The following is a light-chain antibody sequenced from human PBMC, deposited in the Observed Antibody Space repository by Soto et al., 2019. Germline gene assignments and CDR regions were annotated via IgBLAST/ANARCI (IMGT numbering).Light chain of an antibody. CDR3: QQYGSSPIT. V-gene: IGKV3-20*01. CDR2: AAS. Sequence: EIVLTQSPGPLSLSPGERATLSCRASQSVSNTYLAWYQQKPGQAPRLLIYAASSRATGIPDRFSGSGSGTNSTLTISRLEPEDFAVYYCQQYGSSPITFGQATRMEIK. CDR1: QSVSNTY. J-gene: IGKJ5*01.